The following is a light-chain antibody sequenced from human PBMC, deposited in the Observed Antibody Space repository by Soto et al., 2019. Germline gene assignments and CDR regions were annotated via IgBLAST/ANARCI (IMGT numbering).Light chain of an antibody. CDR2: MNN. CDR1: TSNIGSNY. CDR3: AAWDDSLSGRV. V-gene: IGLV1-47*01. Sequence: QTVVTQPPSASGTPGQRVTISCSGSTSNIGSNYVYWYQQLPGTAPKLLIYMNNQRPSGVPDRFSGYKSGTSASPAISGVRFEDEADYYCAAWDDSLSGRVFGGGTTLTVL. J-gene: IGLJ2*01.